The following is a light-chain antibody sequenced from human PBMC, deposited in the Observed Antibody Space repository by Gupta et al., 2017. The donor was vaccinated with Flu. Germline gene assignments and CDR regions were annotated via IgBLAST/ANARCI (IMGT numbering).Light chain of an antibody. Sequence: DIVMTQSPLSLPVTPGEPASISCRSSQSLLHSNGYNYLDWYLQKPGQSPQLLIYLGSNRAAGVPDRFSGSGSGTDVTLKISRGEAEDVGVYYCMQALQTLPLTFGQGTRLEIK. CDR2: LGS. CDR1: QSLLHSNGYNY. CDR3: MQALQTLPLT. V-gene: IGKV2-28*01. J-gene: IGKJ5*01.